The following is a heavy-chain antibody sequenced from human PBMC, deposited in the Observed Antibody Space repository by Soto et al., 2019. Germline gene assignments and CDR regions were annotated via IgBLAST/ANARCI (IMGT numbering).Heavy chain of an antibody. J-gene: IGHJ4*02. CDR2: IYYSGST. CDR1: GGSITSYY. V-gene: IGHV4-59*08. D-gene: IGHD5-12*01. Sequence: SETLSLTCTVSGGSITSYYWSWIRQPPGKGLEWIGFIYYSGSTSYNPSLKSRVSISADTSKNQFSLKLSSVTAADTAVYYCARQVTTIYYYFDYWGQGALVTVSS. CDR3: ARQVTTIYYYFDY.